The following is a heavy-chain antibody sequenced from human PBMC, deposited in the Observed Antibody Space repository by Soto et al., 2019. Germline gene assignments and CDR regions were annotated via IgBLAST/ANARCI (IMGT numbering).Heavy chain of an antibody. V-gene: IGHV4-34*01. CDR3: ARDHGTLASGLLIKGTDY. Sequence: PSETLSLTCAVYGGSFSGYYWTWIRQPPGTGLEWIGEINHSGSTNYNPSLKSRVTISVDTSKNQFSLKLTSVTAADTAVYYCARDHGTLASGLLIKGTDYWGQGTLVTVSS. J-gene: IGHJ4*02. CDR2: INHSGST. CDR1: GGSFSGYY. D-gene: IGHD3-3*01.